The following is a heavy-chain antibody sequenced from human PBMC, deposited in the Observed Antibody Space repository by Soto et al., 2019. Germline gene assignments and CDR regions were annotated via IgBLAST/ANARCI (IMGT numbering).Heavy chain of an antibody. Sequence: PGVPLRLSCAASGFTFSSYWMHWVRQAPGKGLEWVSAISGSGGSTYYADSVKGRLTISRDNAKNTLYLQMNSLRAEDTAVYYCAKVPLYGEDYWGQGTLVTVSS. CDR2: ISGSGGST. J-gene: IGHJ4*02. CDR3: AKVPLYGEDY. D-gene: IGHD4-17*01. CDR1: GFTFSSYW. V-gene: IGHV3-23*01.